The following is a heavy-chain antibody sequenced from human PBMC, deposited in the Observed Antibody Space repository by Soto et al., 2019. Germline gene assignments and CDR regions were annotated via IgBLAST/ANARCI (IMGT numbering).Heavy chain of an antibody. J-gene: IGHJ3*02. V-gene: IGHV3-9*01. CDR3: AKDIVATSRAFDI. Sequence: GGSLRLSCAASGFTFSTSSVGWARQALGKGLEWVSMIGHNSGNIYYADSVKGRFTISRDNAKNSLYLQMNSLRAEDTALYYCAKDIVATSRAFDIWGQGTMVTVSS. D-gene: IGHD5-12*01. CDR1: GFTFSTSS. CDR2: IGHNSGNI.